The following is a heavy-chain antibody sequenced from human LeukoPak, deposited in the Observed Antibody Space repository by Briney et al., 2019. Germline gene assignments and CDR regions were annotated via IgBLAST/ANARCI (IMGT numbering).Heavy chain of an antibody. V-gene: IGHV4-39*01. CDR2: IYYSGTT. D-gene: IGHD4-17*01. Sequence: ASETLSLTCTVSGGSISSSSYYWGWIRQPPGKGLEWIGTIYYSGTTYYNPSLKSRVTISVDTSKNQFSLKLSSVTAADTAVYYCARHPSDYGPYYYYMDVWGKGTTVTVSS. J-gene: IGHJ6*03. CDR3: ARHPSDYGPYYYYMDV. CDR1: GGSISSSSYY.